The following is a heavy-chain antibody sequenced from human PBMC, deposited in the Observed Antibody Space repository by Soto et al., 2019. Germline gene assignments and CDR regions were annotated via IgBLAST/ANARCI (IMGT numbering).Heavy chain of an antibody. CDR2: INPNSGGT. J-gene: IGHJ4*02. CDR3: AREEYSYGRLFDY. V-gene: IGHV1-2*04. Sequence: GASVKVSCKASGYTFTGYYMHWVRQAPGQGLEWMGWINPNSGGTNYAQKFQGWVTMTRDTSISTAYMELSRLRSDDTAVYYCAREEYSYGRLFDYWGQGTLVTVSS. CDR1: GYTFTGYY. D-gene: IGHD5-18*01.